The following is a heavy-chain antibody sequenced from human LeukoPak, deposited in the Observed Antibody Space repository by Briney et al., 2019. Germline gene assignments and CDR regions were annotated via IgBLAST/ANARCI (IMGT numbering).Heavy chain of an antibody. V-gene: IGHV3-30*19. CDR3: ARERWFGELLSADGMDV. J-gene: IGHJ6*02. Sequence: GGSLRLSCAASGFTFSSYGMHWVRQAPGKGLEWVAVISYDGSNKYYADSVKGRFTISRDNSKNTLYLQMNSLRAEDTAVYYCARERWFGELLSADGMDVWGQGTTVTVSS. CDR1: GFTFSSYG. D-gene: IGHD3-10*01. CDR2: ISYDGSNK.